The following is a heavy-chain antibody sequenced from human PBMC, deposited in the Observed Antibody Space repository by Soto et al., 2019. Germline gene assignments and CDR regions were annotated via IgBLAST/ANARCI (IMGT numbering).Heavy chain of an antibody. Sequence: QVQLVQSGAEVKKPGSSVRVSCKASGDTFTFYSINWVRQAPGLGLEWMGRINPILGMSNYAQRFQGGVTMTADKSTSTAYMELSSLRSEDTAMYYCASSYGSGYRAFDYWGQGALVTVSS. J-gene: IGHJ4*02. CDR2: INPILGMS. CDR3: ASSYGSGYRAFDY. V-gene: IGHV1-69*02. D-gene: IGHD3-10*01. CDR1: GDTFTFYS.